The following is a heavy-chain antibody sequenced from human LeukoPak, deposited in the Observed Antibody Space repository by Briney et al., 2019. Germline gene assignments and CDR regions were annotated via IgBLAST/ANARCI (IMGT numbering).Heavy chain of an antibody. CDR3: ARGGDWLFDY. J-gene: IGHJ4*02. Sequence: SETLSLTCAVYGGSFSAYYWSWVRQPPGKGLEWIGEIHHSKSSNYYPSLKSRVTISVDKSKNQFSLELNSVTAADTAVYYCARGGDWLFDYWGQGILVTVSS. D-gene: IGHD2-21*02. CDR1: GGSFSAYY. V-gene: IGHV4-34*01. CDR2: IHHSKSS.